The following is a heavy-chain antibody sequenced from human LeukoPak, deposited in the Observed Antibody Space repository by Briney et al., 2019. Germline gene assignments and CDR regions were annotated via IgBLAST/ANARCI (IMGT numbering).Heavy chain of an antibody. V-gene: IGHV1-69*01. D-gene: IGHD3-3*01. Sequence: GSSVKVSCKASGGTFSSYAISWVRQAPGQGLEWMGGIIPILGTANYAQKFQGRVTITADESTSTAYMELSSLRSEDTAVYYCARPTSYYDFWSALFYWGQGTLVTVSS. CDR2: IIPILGTA. CDR1: GGTFSSYA. CDR3: ARPTSYYDFWSALFY. J-gene: IGHJ4*02.